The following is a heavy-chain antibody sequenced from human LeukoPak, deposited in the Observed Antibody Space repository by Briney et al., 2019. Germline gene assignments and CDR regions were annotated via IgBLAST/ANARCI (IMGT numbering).Heavy chain of an antibody. Sequence: PGGSLRLSCAASGFTFSGYWLHWVRQAPGKGLVWVSRINSDGSSTNYADSVKGRFTISRDNAKNTLYLQMNSLRAEDTAVYYCARDTYYYDSSGYYLMGGFDYWGQGTLVTVSS. CDR2: INSDGSST. CDR3: ARDTYYYDSSGYYLMGGFDY. J-gene: IGHJ4*02. V-gene: IGHV3-74*01. D-gene: IGHD3-22*01. CDR1: GFTFSGYW.